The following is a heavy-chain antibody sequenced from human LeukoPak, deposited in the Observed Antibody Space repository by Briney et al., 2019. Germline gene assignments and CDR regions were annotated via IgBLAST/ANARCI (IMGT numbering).Heavy chain of an antibody. CDR1: GFTFSSYS. V-gene: IGHV3-21*01. CDR2: ISSSSSYI. D-gene: IGHD3-22*01. CDR3: AREEYYYDSSGYHLFDY. J-gene: IGHJ4*02. Sequence: PGGSLRLSCAASGFTFSSYSMNWVRQAPGKGLEWVSSISSSSSYIYYADSVKGRFTISRDNAKNSLYLQMNSLRAEDTAVYYCAREEYYYDSSGYHLFDYWGQGTLVTVSS.